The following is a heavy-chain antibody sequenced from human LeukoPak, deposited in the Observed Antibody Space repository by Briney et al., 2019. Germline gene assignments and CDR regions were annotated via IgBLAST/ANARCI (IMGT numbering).Heavy chain of an antibody. V-gene: IGHV3-23*01. CDR2: ISGSGGST. Sequence: PGGSLRLSCAASGFTFSSYGMSWVRQAPGKGLEWVSAISGSGGSTYYADSVKGRFTISRDNSKNTLYLQMNSLRAEDTAVYYCAKDTKASYGSTEYFQHWGQGTLVTVSS. D-gene: IGHD5-18*01. CDR1: GFTFSSYG. J-gene: IGHJ1*01. CDR3: AKDTKASYGSTEYFQH.